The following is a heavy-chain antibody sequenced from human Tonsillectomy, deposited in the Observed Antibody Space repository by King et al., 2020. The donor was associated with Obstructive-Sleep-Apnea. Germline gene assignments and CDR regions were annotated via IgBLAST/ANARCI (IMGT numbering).Heavy chain of an antibody. CDR2: IYHSGST. V-gene: IGHV4-4*02. CDR1: GASFTRTYW. D-gene: IGHD4-11*01. Sequence: VQLQESGPGLVEPSGTLSLTCNVSGASFTRTYWWSWVRQAPGKGLEWIGEIYHSGSTNYNPSLKSRVTRLVDKSKNQFSLKLTSVTGADAAVYFCARNGFYSIENWGQGTLVTVSS. CDR3: ARNGFYSIEN. J-gene: IGHJ4*02.